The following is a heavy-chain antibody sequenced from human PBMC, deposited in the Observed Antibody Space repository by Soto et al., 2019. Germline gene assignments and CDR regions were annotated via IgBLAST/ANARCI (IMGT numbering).Heavy chain of an antibody. CDR3: ARDPAP. CDR1: GGSISTGGYY. V-gene: IGHV4-31*03. Sequence: QVQLQESGPGLVKPSQTLSLTCTVSGGSISTGGYYWSWIRQHPGKGLERIGYIYNSATTYYNPSLKRRVTISVDTSKNPFALKLSSVTVAHTAVYYCARDPAPWGQGALVTVSS. CDR2: IYNSATT. J-gene: IGHJ5*02.